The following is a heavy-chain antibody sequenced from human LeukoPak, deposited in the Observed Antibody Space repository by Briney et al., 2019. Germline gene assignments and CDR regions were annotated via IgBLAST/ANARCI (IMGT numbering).Heavy chain of an antibody. CDR2: ISGSGDST. CDR1: GFTFINYA. Sequence: GGSLRLSCAASGFTFINYAMTWVRQAPGKGLEWVSTISGSGDSTYYANPVKGRFTISRDNSKNTLHLQMSSLRAEDSAVYYCAKDRRNDYAQGLDYWGQGTLVTVSS. V-gene: IGHV3-23*01. D-gene: IGHD4-17*01. J-gene: IGHJ4*02. CDR3: AKDRRNDYAQGLDY.